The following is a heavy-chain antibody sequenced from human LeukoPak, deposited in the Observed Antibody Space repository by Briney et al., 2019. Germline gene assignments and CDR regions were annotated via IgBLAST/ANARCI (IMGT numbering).Heavy chain of an antibody. CDR2: IYTSGST. CDR1: GGSISSGSYY. Sequence: KSSETLSLTCTVSGGSISSGSYYWSWIRQPAGKGLEWIGRIYTSGSTNYNPSLKSRVTMSVDTSKNQFSLKLSSVTAADTAVYYCARERLGYCSSTSCHSYYYYYMDVWGKGTTVTVSS. D-gene: IGHD2-2*01. CDR3: ARERLGYCSSTSCHSYYYYYMDV. V-gene: IGHV4-61*02. J-gene: IGHJ6*03.